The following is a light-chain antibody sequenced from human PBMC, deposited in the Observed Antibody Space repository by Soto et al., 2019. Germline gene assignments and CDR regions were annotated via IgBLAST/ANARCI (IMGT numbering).Light chain of an antibody. CDR1: QGIGDT. V-gene: IGKV3-15*01. Sequence: EIVMTQSPATLSVSAGEGATLSCRASQGIGDTLAWYQQKPGQTPRLLIYDTSIRATGVPARFSGSRSGAEFTLTISSLQSEDFAVYYCQHYVTWPLTFGGGTKV. CDR2: DTS. CDR3: QHYVTWPLT. J-gene: IGKJ4*01.